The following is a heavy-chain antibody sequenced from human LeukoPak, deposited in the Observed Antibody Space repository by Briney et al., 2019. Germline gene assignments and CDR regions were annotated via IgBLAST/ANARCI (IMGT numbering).Heavy chain of an antibody. CDR1: GFTFSSYS. D-gene: IGHD6-13*01. V-gene: IGHV3-21*01. Sequence: GGSLRLSCAASGFTFSSYSMNWVRQAPGKGLEWVSSISSSSSYIYYADSVKGRFTISRDNAKNPLYLQMNSLRAEDTAVYYCARDLIAAAGNPGDYWGQGTLVTVSS. CDR3: ARDLIAAAGNPGDY. J-gene: IGHJ4*02. CDR2: ISSSSSYI.